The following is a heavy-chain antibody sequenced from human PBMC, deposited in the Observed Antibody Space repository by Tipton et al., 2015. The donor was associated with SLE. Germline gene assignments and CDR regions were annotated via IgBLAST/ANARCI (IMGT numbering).Heavy chain of an antibody. Sequence: SLRLSCAASGFTFGSYAMSWARQAPGKGLEWVAVIWYDGSNKYYADSVKGRFTISRDNSKNTLYLQMNSLRAEDTAVYYCAREGRGSSGWYKSDWYFDLWGRGTLVTVSS. CDR1: GFTFGSYA. CDR2: IWYDGSNK. V-gene: IGHV3-33*08. D-gene: IGHD6-19*01. J-gene: IGHJ2*01. CDR3: AREGRGSSGWYKSDWYFDL.